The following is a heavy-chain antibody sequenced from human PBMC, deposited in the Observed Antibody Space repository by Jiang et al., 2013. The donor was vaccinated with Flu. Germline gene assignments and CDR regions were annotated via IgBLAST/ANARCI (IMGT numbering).Heavy chain of an antibody. Sequence: SGLVKPSETLSLTCTVSGGSISSYYWSWIRQPPGKGLEWIGYIYYSGSTNYNPSLKSRVTISVDTSKNQFSLKLSSVTAADTAVYYCARGRTGDFDYWGQGTLVTVSS. CDR3: ARGRTGDFDY. V-gene: IGHV4-59*01. D-gene: IGHD2-8*02. CDR2: IYYSGST. CDR1: GGSISSYY. J-gene: IGHJ4*02.